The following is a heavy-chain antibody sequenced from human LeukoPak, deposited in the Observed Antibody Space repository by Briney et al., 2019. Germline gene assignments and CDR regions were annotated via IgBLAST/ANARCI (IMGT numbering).Heavy chain of an antibody. Sequence: GGSLRLSCAASGFTVSTNHMSWVRQSPGKGLEWVSVTYRGGTTDYADFVKDRFSSYRDTSKNTLDLQMNSLRDEDTAVYYCARVLGSPSYFDDWGQGTLVTVS. V-gene: IGHV3-66*01. CDR2: TYRGGTT. CDR1: GFTVSTNH. CDR3: ARVLGSPSYFDD. D-gene: IGHD3-16*01. J-gene: IGHJ4*02.